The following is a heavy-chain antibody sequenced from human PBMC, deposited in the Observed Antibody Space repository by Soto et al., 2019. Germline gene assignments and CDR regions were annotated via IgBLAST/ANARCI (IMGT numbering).Heavy chain of an antibody. V-gene: IGHV3-30-3*01. J-gene: IGHJ6*02. Sequence: GGSLRLSCAASGFTFSSYAMHWVRQAPGKGLEWVAVISYDGSNKYYADSVKGRFTISRDNSKNTLYLQMNSLRAEDTAVYYCARVSVSYYYYGMDVWGQGTTVTVSS. CDR2: ISYDGSNK. CDR1: GFTFSSYA. CDR3: ARVSVSYYYYGMDV.